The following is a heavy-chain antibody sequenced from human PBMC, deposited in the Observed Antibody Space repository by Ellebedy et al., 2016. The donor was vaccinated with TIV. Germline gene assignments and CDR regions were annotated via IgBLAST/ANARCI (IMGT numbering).Heavy chain of an antibody. CDR2: IETGGNT. J-gene: IGHJ4*02. CDR1: GFTVRSNS. D-gene: IGHD3-16*01. Sequence: PGGSLRLSCAASGFTVRSNSMSWVRPAPGKGLEWVSVIETGGNTYYADSVKGRFTISRDNSKDTLSLQMNSLRAEDTAVYYCAGDYASGWGQGTLITVSS. CDR3: AGDYASG. V-gene: IGHV3-53*01.